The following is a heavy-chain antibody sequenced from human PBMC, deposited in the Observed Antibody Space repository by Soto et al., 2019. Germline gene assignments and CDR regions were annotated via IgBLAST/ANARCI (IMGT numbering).Heavy chain of an antibody. CDR1: GFTFSSHW. CDR2: ISGDGRTT. J-gene: IGHJ4*02. Sequence: GGSLSLSCAASGFTFSSHWMNWVRPAPGKGLVWVSRISGDGRTTSHADSVKGRFTISRDNAKNTLYLQMNSLRVEDTAVYYCARGVPNCSSSSCYFDFWGQGILVTGSS. D-gene: IGHD2-2*01. CDR3: ARGVPNCSSSSCYFDF. V-gene: IGHV3-74*01.